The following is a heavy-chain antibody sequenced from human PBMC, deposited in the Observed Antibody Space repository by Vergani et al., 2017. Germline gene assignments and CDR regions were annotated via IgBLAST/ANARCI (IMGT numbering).Heavy chain of an antibody. CDR2: INHSGST. Sequence: QVQLQQWGAGLLKPSETLSLTCAVYGGSFSGYYWSWIRQPPGKGLEWIGEINHSGSTNYNPSLKSRVTISVDTSKNQFSLKLSSVTAADTAVYYCARGGGSYPGIDYWGQGTLVTVSS. J-gene: IGHJ4*02. D-gene: IGHD1-26*01. V-gene: IGHV4-34*01. CDR1: GGSFSGYY. CDR3: ARGGGSYPGIDY.